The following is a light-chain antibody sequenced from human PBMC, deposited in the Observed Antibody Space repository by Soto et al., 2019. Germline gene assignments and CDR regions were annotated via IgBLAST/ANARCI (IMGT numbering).Light chain of an antibody. CDR3: QQYDNWPGT. Sequence: EIVMTQSPATLSVSPGERATLSCRASQNIRSNLAWYQHKPGQAPRILIYGVSTRATGIPARFSGSGSGTEFTLTISSLQSEDFAVYYCQQYDNWPGTFGRGTKVEIK. CDR2: GVS. J-gene: IGKJ2*01. CDR1: QNIRSN. V-gene: IGKV3-15*01.